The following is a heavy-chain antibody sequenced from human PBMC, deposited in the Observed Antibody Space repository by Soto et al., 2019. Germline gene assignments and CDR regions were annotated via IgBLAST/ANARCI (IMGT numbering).Heavy chain of an antibody. CDR3: ARDNRGPFGY. J-gene: IGHJ4*02. CDR2: ISYDGSNK. D-gene: IGHD3-16*02. Sequence: QVQLVESGGGVVQPGRSLRLSCAASGFTFSSYAMHWVRQAPGKGLEWVAVISYDGSNKYYADSVKGRFTISRDNSKNTLYLQMNSLRAEDTAVYYCARDNRGPFGYGGQGTLVTVSS. CDR1: GFTFSSYA. V-gene: IGHV3-30-3*01.